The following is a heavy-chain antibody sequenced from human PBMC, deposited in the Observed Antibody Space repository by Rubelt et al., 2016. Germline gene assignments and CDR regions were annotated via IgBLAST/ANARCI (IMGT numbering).Heavy chain of an antibody. Sequence: QLQLQESGPGLVKPSETLSLTCTVSGGSISSSSYYWGWIRQPPGKGLEWIGSIYYSGSTYYNPSLKGRVTISVDTSKNQFSLKLSSVTAADTAVYYCARSSPYYDFWSGYSTFDYWGQGTLVTVSS. J-gene: IGHJ4*02. D-gene: IGHD3-3*01. CDR1: GGSISSSSYY. CDR2: IYYSGST. V-gene: IGHV4-39*01. CDR3: ARSSPYYDFWSGYSTFDY.